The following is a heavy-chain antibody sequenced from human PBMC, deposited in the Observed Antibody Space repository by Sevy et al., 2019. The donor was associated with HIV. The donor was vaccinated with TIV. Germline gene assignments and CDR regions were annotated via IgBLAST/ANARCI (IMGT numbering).Heavy chain of an antibody. V-gene: IGHV3-15*01. D-gene: IGHD1-26*01. J-gene: IGHJ4*01. CDR1: GFSFKNDW. CDR2: AKRKGGGGSI. CDR3: ATVLGAGDAGAFDY. Sequence: GGSLRLSCAGSGFSFKNDWMTWVRQTPGKGLEWVARAKRKGGGGSIDYGSPLNGRFTISRDNSKDMLYLQMSSLKTEDTGVYYCATVLGAGDAGAFDYWGQGTMVTVSS.